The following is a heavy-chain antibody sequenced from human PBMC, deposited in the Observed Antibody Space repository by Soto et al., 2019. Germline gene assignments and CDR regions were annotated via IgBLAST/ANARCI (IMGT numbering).Heavy chain of an antibody. J-gene: IGHJ4*02. CDR3: ERDYCRSGRCYGGDF. Sequence: ASVKVSCQASGYTYTIYGISWVRQAQGQGLDWMGWSSTYNGDTNYARNFQDRVTMTTDTSTSTAYMELRSLSSDDTAVYYCERDYCRSGRCYGGDFWGQGTLVTVSS. D-gene: IGHD2-2*01. CDR2: SSTYNGDT. CDR1: GYTYTIYG. V-gene: IGHV1-18*04.